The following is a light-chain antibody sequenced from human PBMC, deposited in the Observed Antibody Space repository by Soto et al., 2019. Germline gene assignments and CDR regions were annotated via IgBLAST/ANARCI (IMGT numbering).Light chain of an antibody. CDR2: GAS. V-gene: IGKV3D-15*01. J-gene: IGKJ3*01. CDR3: QQYNNWPPGH. CDR1: QSVSSN. Sequence: EIVMTQSPATLSVSPGERATLSCRASQSVSSNLAWYQQKPGQAPRLLIYGASTRATGIPARFSGSGSGTEFTLTISSLQSEDFAVYYCQQYNNWPPGHFGRGTKVDIK.